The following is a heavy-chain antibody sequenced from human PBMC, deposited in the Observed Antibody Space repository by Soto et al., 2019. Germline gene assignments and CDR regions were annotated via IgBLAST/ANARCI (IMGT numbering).Heavy chain of an antibody. CDR2: IRDRAYNYAT. V-gene: IGHV3-73*01. Sequence: EVLLVESGGGVVQPGGSLKLSCAASGFVFKDSSIHWVRQASGKGLAWVGRIRDRAYNYATAYTAPVKGRFTVSRDDSNNTAYLQMDSLKTEDTAIYYCTRLLSAAQDYWGQGTLVTVSS. CDR3: TRLLSAAQDY. J-gene: IGHJ4*02. D-gene: IGHD6-25*01. CDR1: GFVFKDSS.